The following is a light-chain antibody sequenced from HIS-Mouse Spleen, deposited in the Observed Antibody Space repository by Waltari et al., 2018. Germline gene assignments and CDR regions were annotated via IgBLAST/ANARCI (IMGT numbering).Light chain of an antibody. V-gene: IGKV2-24*01. Sequence: DIVMTQTPLSPPVTLGQPASISCRSSQRLVHREGNTYFSWLQQRPTQPQRLLIYNISNRFSGVPDIFSCSGAGTDFTLKISRVEAEDVSVYYCMQATQFPPYTFGQGPKLEIK. CDR2: NIS. CDR1: QRLVHREGNTY. J-gene: IGKJ2*01. CDR3: MQATQFPPYT.